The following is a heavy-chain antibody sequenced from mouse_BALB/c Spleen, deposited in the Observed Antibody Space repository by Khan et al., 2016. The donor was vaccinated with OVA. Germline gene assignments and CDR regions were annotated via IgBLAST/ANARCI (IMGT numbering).Heavy chain of an antibody. J-gene: IGHJ2*01. CDR3: AKLRVFYFDY. V-gene: IGHV2-3*01. CDR1: GFSLTSNG. CDR2: IWGDGSI. Sequence: QVQLKQSGPGLVAPSQSLSITCTVSGFSLTSNGVSWVRQPPGKGLEWLGVIWGDGSINYQSDLKSRMSISKDNSKSQVFLKLNSLQTDDTATYYCAKLRVFYFDYWGQGTTLTVSS.